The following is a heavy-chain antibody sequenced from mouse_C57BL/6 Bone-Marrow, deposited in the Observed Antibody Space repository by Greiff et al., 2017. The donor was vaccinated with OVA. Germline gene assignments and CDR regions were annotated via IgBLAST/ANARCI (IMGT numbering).Heavy chain of an antibody. CDR2: IHPSSGST. V-gene: IGHV1-64*01. CDR1: GYTFTSYW. J-gene: IGHJ2*01. D-gene: IGHD3-2*02. Sequence: QVQLQQPGAELVKPGASVKLSCKASGYTFTSYWMHWVKQRPGQGLEWIGMIHPSSGSTNYNEKFKSKATLTVDKSSSTAYMHLSSLTSEDSAVYDGEREARWDEYFDYWGQGNTLTVSA. CDR3: EREARWDEYFDY.